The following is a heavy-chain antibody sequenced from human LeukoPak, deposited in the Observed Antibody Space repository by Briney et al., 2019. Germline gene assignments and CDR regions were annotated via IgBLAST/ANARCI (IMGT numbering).Heavy chain of an antibody. Sequence: HPSETLSLTCAVYGGSFSGYYWSWIRQPPGKGLEWLGEINHSGSTNYNPSLKSRVTISVDTSKNQFSLKLSSVTAADTAVYYCARHFIFYYGSGRRYDFDYWGQGTLVTVSS. CDR1: GGSFSGYY. J-gene: IGHJ4*02. CDR3: ARHFIFYYGSGRRYDFDY. CDR2: INHSGST. V-gene: IGHV4-34*01. D-gene: IGHD3-10*01.